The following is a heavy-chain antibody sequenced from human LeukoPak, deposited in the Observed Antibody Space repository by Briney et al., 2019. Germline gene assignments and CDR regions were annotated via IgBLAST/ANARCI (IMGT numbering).Heavy chain of an antibody. J-gene: IGHJ4*02. V-gene: IGHV3-30*03. CDR3: ARGSVSVAPVY. CDR2: NSYDGINM. D-gene: IGHD3-10*01. Sequence: GGSLRLSCAASGFTFSSYGMHWVRQAPGKGLEWVAVNSYDGINMYYADSVKGRFTISRDNSKNTLYLQMSGLRIEDSAVYYCARGSVSVAPVYWGQGTAVTVSS. CDR1: GFTFSSYG.